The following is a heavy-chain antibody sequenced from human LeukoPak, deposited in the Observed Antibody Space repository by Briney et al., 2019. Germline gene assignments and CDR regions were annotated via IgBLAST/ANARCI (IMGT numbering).Heavy chain of an antibody. CDR2: IKQDGSEK. Sequence: GGSLRLSCAASGFTFSSYRMSWVRQAPGRGLEWVANIKQDGSEKYYVDSVKGRFTISRDNAKNSLYMQMNSLRAEDTAVYYCGRSAAAGFFDYWGQGTLVTVSS. D-gene: IGHD6-13*01. CDR1: GFTFSSYR. J-gene: IGHJ4*02. V-gene: IGHV3-7*03. CDR3: GRSAAAGFFDY.